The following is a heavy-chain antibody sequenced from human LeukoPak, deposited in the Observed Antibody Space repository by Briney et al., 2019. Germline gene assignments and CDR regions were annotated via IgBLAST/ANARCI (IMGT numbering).Heavy chain of an antibody. V-gene: IGHV3-15*01. Sequence: GGSLRLSCAASGFTFSSYWMTWVRQAPGKGLEWVGRIKSKTDGGTTDYAAPVKGRFTISRDDSKNTLYLQMNSLKTEDTAVYYCTTVGWGVPAATIDYWGQGTLVTVSS. CDR1: GFTFSSYW. CDR2: IKSKTDGGTT. CDR3: TTVGWGVPAATIDY. D-gene: IGHD2-2*01. J-gene: IGHJ4*02.